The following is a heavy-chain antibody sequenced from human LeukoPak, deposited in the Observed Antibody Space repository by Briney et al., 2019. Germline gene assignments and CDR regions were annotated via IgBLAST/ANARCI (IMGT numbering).Heavy chain of an antibody. CDR3: ARAGNGYYPFDY. J-gene: IGHJ4*02. CDR1: GDSISTYY. Sequence: SETLSLTCTVSGDSISTYYWSWIRQPLGKGLEWIGYVFHSGSTNYNPSLKSRVTILVDTSKNQFSLILTSVTAADTAVYYCARAGNGYYPFDYWGQGTLVTVSS. V-gene: IGHV4-59*01. D-gene: IGHD3-22*01. CDR2: VFHSGST.